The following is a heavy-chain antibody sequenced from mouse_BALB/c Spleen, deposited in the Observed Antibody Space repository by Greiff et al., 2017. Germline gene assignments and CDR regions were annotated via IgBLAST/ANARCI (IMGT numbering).Heavy chain of an antibody. J-gene: IGHJ4*01. D-gene: IGHD1-1*01. CDR1: GCSLTGYG. Sequence: VKVVESGPGLVAPSQSLSITCTVSGCSLTGYGVNWVRQPPGKGLEWLGMIWGDGSTDYNSALKSRLSISKDNSKSQVFLKMNSLQTDDTARYYCASTYGDYAMDYWGQGTSVTVSS. CDR2: IWGDGST. V-gene: IGHV2-6-7*01. CDR3: ASTYGDYAMDY.